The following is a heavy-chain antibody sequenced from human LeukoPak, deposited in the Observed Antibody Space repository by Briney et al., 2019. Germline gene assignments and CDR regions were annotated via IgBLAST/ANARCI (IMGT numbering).Heavy chain of an antibody. CDR1: GGSISSSSYY. Sequence: PSETLSLTCTVSGGSISSSSYYWGWIRQPPGKGLEWIGSIYYSGSTYYNPSLKSRVTISVDTSKNQFSLKLSSVTAADTAVYYCARENPKVRGVIINWGQGTLVTVSS. CDR2: IYYSGST. D-gene: IGHD3-10*01. J-gene: IGHJ4*02. CDR3: ARENPKVRGVIIN. V-gene: IGHV4-39*07.